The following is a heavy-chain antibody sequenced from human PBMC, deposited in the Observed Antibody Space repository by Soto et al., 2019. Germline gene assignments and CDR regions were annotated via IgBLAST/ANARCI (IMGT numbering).Heavy chain of an antibody. V-gene: IGHV1-3*01. Sequence: VASVKVSCKASGYTFTSYAMHWVRQAPGQRLEWMGWINAGNGNTKYPQKFRGRVTITRDTSASTAYMELSSLRSEDTAVYYCASSYSNYALIDYYYYGMDVWGQGTTVTVSS. J-gene: IGHJ6*02. D-gene: IGHD4-4*01. CDR3: ASSYSNYALIDYYYYGMDV. CDR1: GYTFTSYA. CDR2: INAGNGNT.